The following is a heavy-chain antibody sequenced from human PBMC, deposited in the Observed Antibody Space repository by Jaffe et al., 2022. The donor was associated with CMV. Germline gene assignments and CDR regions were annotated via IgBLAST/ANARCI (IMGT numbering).Heavy chain of an antibody. CDR3: AREGGYSYAGYYYYYMDV. D-gene: IGHD5-18*01. CDR2: ISGSGGST. V-gene: IGHV3-23*04. J-gene: IGHJ6*03. Sequence: EVQLVESGGGLVQPGGSLRLSCAASGFTFSSYAMSWVRQAPGKGLEWVSAISGSGGSTYYADSVKGRFTISRDNSKNTLYLQMNSLRAEDTAVYYCAREGGYSYAGYYYYYMDVWGKGTTVTVSS. CDR1: GFTFSSYA.